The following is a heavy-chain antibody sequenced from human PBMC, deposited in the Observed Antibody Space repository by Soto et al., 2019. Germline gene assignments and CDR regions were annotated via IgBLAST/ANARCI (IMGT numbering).Heavy chain of an antibody. CDR1: GYSFTSYW. Sequence: GESLKISCKGSGYSFTSYWIGWVRQMPGKGLEWMGIIYPGDSDTRYSPSFQGQVTISADKSISTAYLQWSSLMASDTATYFCARRDCGGGTCPNGMDVWGQGTTVTVSS. D-gene: IGHD2-15*01. CDR2: IYPGDSDT. V-gene: IGHV5-51*01. J-gene: IGHJ6*02. CDR3: ARRDCGGGTCPNGMDV.